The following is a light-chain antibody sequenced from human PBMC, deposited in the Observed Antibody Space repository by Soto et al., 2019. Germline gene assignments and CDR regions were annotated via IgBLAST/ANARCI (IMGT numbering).Light chain of an antibody. CDR1: SSNIGSNT. CDR3: AAWDDSLNGVV. CDR2: SNS. Sequence: QSVLTQPPSASGTPGQRVTISCSGSSSNIGSNTVNWYQHLPGAAPKLLIYSNSQRPSGVPDRFSGSKSGTSASLAISGLQSEDESDYYCAAWDDSLNGVVFCGGTQLTV. V-gene: IGLV1-44*01. J-gene: IGLJ2*01.